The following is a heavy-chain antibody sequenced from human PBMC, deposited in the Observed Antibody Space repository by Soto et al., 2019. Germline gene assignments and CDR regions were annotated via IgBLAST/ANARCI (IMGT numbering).Heavy chain of an antibody. CDR1: GFAFRNYG. V-gene: IGHV3-48*01. CDR2: IGIGSSTK. J-gene: IGHJ3*01. D-gene: IGHD3-22*01. CDR3: ARDQLYYNDISGRPLNAFDV. Sequence: PGGSLRLSCAASGFAFRNYGRNWVRQAPGKGLEWVSYIGIGSSTKYYADSVKGRFTISRDNAKNSLYLQMNSLRAEDTAVYYCARDQLYYNDISGRPLNAFDVWGQGTMVTV.